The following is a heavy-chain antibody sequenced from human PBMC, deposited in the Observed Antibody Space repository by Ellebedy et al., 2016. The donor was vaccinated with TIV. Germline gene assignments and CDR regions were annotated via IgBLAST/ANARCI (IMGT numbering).Heavy chain of an antibody. CDR1: GFDFSNHH. V-gene: IGHV3-48*04. J-gene: IGHJ4*02. D-gene: IGHD2-8*01. CDR3: AREMYRAYGPFDY. CDR2: ITSRSSNI. Sequence: GESLKISXAASGFDFSNHHMLWARQAPGKGLEWVSLITSRSSNIYYADSVKGRFTISRDNAKSSLYLQMNSLRAEDTAVYYCAREMYRAYGPFDYWGQGTLVTVSS.